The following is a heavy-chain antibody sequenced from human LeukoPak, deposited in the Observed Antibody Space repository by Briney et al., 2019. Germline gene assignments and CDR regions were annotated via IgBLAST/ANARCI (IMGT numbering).Heavy chain of an antibody. CDR2: IYSGGST. V-gene: IGHV3-53*01. Sequence: PGGSLRLSCAASGFTVSSNYMSWVRQAPGKGLEWVSVIYSGGSTYYADSVKGRFTISRDNSKNTLYLQMNSLRAEDTAVYYCAKLRQDVDTAMVNWGQGTLVTVSS. CDR3: AKLRQDVDTAMVN. D-gene: IGHD5-18*01. J-gene: IGHJ4*02. CDR1: GFTVSSNY.